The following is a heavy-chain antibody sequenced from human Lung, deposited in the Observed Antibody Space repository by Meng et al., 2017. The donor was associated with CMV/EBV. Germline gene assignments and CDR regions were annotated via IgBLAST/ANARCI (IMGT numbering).Heavy chain of an antibody. V-gene: IGHV3-21*01. J-gene: IGHJ4*02. Sequence: GEXXKISCAASGFTFSSFSMNWVRQAPGKGLEWVSSISGGSNYIYYADSVKGRFTISRDNSKNSLYLQMNSLRAEDTAVYYCARNSFRGAGCYYDYWGQGTLVTVSS. CDR3: ARNSFRGAGCYYDY. D-gene: IGHD3-10*01. CDR1: GFTFSSFS. CDR2: ISGGSNYI.